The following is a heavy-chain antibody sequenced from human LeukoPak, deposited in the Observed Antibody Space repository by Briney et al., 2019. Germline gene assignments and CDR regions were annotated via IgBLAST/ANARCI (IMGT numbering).Heavy chain of an antibody. CDR2: IHSSGGT. J-gene: IGHJ4*02. D-gene: IGHD1-14*01. CDR3: ARRPGN. CDR1: GVTGNNNY. Sequence: PGGSLRLSCAPSGVTGNNNYMSWVRRAPGKGLEGVSAIHSSGGTYYADSVKGRFTISRDSSKNTLFLQMNDLTVEDTARYYCARRPGNWGQGILVTVSS. V-gene: IGHV3-53*01.